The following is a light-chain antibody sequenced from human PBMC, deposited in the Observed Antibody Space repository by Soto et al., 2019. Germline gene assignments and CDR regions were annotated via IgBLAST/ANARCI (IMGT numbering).Light chain of an antibody. CDR1: SSDVGGYNY. Sequence: QSVLTQPRSVSGSPGQSVTISCTGTSSDVGGYNYVSWYQQHPGKAPKLLIYDVSQRPSGVPDRFSGSKSGNTASLTISGLQTDDEGDYYCCSYAGSYTFGAFGGGTKVTVL. CDR3: CSYAGSYTFGA. V-gene: IGLV2-11*01. J-gene: IGLJ2*01. CDR2: DVS.